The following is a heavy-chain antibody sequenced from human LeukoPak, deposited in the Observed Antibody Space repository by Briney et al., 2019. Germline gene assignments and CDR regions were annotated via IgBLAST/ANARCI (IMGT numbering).Heavy chain of an antibody. Sequence: GESLKISCKGSGYSFASYSIGWVRQMPGKGLEWMGIIYPGDSDPRYNPSFQGQVTISADKSISTAYLQWSSLKASDTAVYYCARHMIGSVIPIDDWGQGTLVTVSS. J-gene: IGHJ4*02. D-gene: IGHD3-22*01. CDR1: GYSFASYS. CDR2: IYPGDSDP. V-gene: IGHV5-51*01. CDR3: ARHMIGSVIPIDD.